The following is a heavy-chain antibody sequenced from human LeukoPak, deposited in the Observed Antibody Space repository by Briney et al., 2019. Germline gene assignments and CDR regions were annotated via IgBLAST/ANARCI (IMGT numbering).Heavy chain of an antibody. V-gene: IGHV3-74*01. J-gene: IGHJ4*02. D-gene: IGHD1-26*01. CDR3: ARVSPRVGATYYFDY. CDR2: INSDGSST. Sequence: GGSLRLSCAASGFTLSSYWMHWVRQAPGKGLVWVSRINSDGSSTSYADSVKGRFTISRDNAKNTLYLQMNSLRAEDTAVYYCARVSPRVGATYYFDYWGRGTLVTVSS. CDR1: GFTLSSYW.